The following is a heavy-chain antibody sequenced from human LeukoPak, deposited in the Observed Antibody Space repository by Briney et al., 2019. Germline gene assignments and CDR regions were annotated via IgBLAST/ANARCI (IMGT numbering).Heavy chain of an antibody. CDR1: GFTFSSNW. D-gene: IGHD6-6*01. V-gene: IGHV3-7*05. CDR2: ITQDGSEE. J-gene: IGHJ6*02. CDR3: ASDRYSSTWSYGMDA. Sequence: GGSLRLSCAASGFTFSSNWMSWVGQAPGKGRESAANITQDGSEEVYVYYVKGRFTISRDNAKNSLCLQMNTLRAEDTAVYYCASDRYSSTWSYGMDAWGQGTTVTVSS.